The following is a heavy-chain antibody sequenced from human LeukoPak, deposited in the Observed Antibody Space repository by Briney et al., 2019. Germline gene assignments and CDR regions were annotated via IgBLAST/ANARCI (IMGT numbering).Heavy chain of an antibody. J-gene: IGHJ4*02. D-gene: IGHD5-24*01. CDR3: ARGDGYNYGLDYFDY. CDR2: IKQDGSEK. V-gene: IGHV3-7*01. Sequence: GGSLRLSCAASGFTFNNYWMSWVRQAPGKGLEWVANIKQDGSEKYYVDSVKGRFTISRDNAKNSLYLQMNSLRAEDTAVYYCARGDGYNYGLDYFDYWGQGTLVTVSS. CDR1: GFTFNNYW.